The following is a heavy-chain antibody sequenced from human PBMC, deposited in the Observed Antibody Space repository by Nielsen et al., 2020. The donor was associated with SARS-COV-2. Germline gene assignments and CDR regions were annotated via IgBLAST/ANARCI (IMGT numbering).Heavy chain of an antibody. J-gene: IGHJ4*02. CDR2: IYSGGST. D-gene: IGHD3-22*01. CDR1: GFTVSSNY. CDR3: AKVLYYYDSSGYYDLDY. V-gene: IGHV3-53*05. Sequence: GGSLRLSCAASGFTVSSNYMSWVRQAPGKGLEWVSVIYSGGSTYYADSVKGRFTISRDNSKNTLYLQMNSLRAEDTAVYYCAKVLYYYDSSGYYDLDYWGQGTLVTVSS.